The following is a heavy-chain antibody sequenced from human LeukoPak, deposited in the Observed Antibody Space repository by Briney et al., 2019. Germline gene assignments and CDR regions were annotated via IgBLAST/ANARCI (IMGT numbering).Heavy chain of an antibody. CDR3: ARVFGSSGNMCYKRSPNFDP. Sequence: ASINDSCKASGYTFSNFYMHWLRQVPGHGREWMGWSDQKTGGTKYAQKFEGRNTVAADTCISTTYIRQTKLTSGDTIVYYCARVFGSSGNMCYKRSPNFDPWGQGTLITVSS. D-gene: IGHD3-22*01. V-gene: IGHV1-2*02. J-gene: IGHJ5*02. CDR2: SDQKTGGT. CDR1: GYTFSNFY.